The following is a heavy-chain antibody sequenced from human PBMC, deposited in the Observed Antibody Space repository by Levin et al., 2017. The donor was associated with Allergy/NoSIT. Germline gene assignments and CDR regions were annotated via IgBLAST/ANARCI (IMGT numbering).Heavy chain of an antibody. CDR1: GYTFTSYY. V-gene: IGHV1-46*01. D-gene: IGHD3-10*01. J-gene: IGHJ3*02. CDR3: ASDFRELLYRDDRGAFDI. CDR2: INPSGGST. Sequence: GESLKISCKASGYTFTSYYMHWVRQAPGQGLEWMGIINPSGGSTSYAQKFQGRVTMTRDTSTSTVYMELSSLRSEDTAVYYCASDFRELLYRDDRGAFDIWGQGTMVTVSS.